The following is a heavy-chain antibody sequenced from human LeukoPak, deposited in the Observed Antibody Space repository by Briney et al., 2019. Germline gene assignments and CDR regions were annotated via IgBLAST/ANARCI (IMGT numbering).Heavy chain of an antibody. CDR2: INSDGSSA. J-gene: IGHJ4*02. D-gene: IGHD3-22*01. CDR1: GFTFSSYW. Sequence: PGGSLRLSCAASGFTFSSYWMHWVRQAPGKGLVWVSRINSDGSSASYADSVKGRFTISRDNAKNTLYLQMNSLRAEDTAVYYCAKDPRRYYDSSGYTYYFDYWGQGTLVTVSS. V-gene: IGHV3-74*01. CDR3: AKDPRRYYDSSGYTYYFDY.